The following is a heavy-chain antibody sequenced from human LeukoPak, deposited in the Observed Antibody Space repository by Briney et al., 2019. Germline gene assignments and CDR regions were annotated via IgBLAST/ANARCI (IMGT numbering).Heavy chain of an antibody. CDR1: GFAVKNSW. Sequence: GGSLRLSCAASGFAVKNSWMSWVRQAPGKGLEWVGRIKSRDDGGTTEFAATVKGRFTISRDNSKNTVSLQMNSLRAEDTALYYCAKTDVVEVSGSKIDYWGRGTLVTVSS. CDR3: AKTDVVEVSGSKIDY. CDR2: IKSRDDGGTT. D-gene: IGHD6-19*01. J-gene: IGHJ4*02. V-gene: IGHV3-15*01.